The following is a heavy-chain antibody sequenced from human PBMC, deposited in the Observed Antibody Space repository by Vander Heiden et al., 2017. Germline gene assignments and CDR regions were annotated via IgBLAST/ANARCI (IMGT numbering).Heavy chain of an antibody. D-gene: IGHD3-22*01. CDR1: GFSFSGSS. CDR3: ARDPWGDDKSGYNYGAFDI. Sequence: GLVQPGGSLRLSCAASGFSFSGSSMTWVRHFPGKGLEWVANIQKDGVKTAYLDSVKGRFTISRDNTDNSLYLRMTNLRVEDTAVYYCARDPWGDDKSGYNYGAFDIWGQGTMVTVSS. J-gene: IGHJ3*02. V-gene: IGHV3-7*01. CDR2: IQKDGVKT.